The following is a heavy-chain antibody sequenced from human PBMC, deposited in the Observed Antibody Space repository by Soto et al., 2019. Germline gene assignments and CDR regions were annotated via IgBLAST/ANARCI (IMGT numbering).Heavy chain of an antibody. CDR3: PKEQAFEQLWVFDS. Sequence: GGSLRLSCAASGFPFSSYDMHWVRQAPGKGLEWVALISYDGSRTSYSDSVKGRFTISRDNSKNMLFLQMDNLRADDTAVYYCPKEQAFEQLWVFDSWGQGTLVTVSS. CDR1: GFPFSSYD. CDR2: ISYDGSRT. D-gene: IGHD5-18*01. V-gene: IGHV3-30*18. J-gene: IGHJ5*01.